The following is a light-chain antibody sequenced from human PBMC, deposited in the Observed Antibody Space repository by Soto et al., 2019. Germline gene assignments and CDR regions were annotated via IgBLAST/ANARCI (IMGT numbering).Light chain of an antibody. V-gene: IGLV2-23*01. J-gene: IGLJ2*01. CDR2: EGS. CDR3: CSYADSSAPDVV. Sequence: QSALTQPASVSGSPGQSITISCTGTSSDGSYNLVSWYQQHPGKAPKLLIYEGSKRPSGVSDRFSGSKSGNTASLTISGLQAEDEADYYCCSYADSSAPDVVFGGGTQLTVL. CDR1: SSDGSYNL.